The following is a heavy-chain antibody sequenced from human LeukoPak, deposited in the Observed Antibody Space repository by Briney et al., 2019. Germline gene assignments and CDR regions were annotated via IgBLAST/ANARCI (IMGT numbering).Heavy chain of an antibody. Sequence: PSETLSLTCTVSGGSISSYYWSWIRQPPGKGLEWIGCIYYSGSTNYNPSLKSRVTISVDTSKNQFSLKLSSVTAADTAVYYCARSIAAAGTADYWGQGTLVTVSS. CDR1: GGSISSYY. CDR3: ARSIAAAGTADY. J-gene: IGHJ4*02. V-gene: IGHV4-59*01. D-gene: IGHD6-13*01. CDR2: IYYSGST.